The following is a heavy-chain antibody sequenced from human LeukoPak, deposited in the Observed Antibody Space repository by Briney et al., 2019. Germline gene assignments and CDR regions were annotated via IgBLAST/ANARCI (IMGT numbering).Heavy chain of an antibody. D-gene: IGHD5-18*01. CDR1: GLRFSDYY. V-gene: IGHV3-7*01. Sequence: GGSLRLSCAASGLRFSDYYVSWIRQAPGKGLEWVANIKQDGSEKYYVDSVKGRFTISRDNAKNSLYLQMNSLRAEDTAVYYCARDSTPPGYSYGLSFVYWGQGTLVTVSS. J-gene: IGHJ4*02. CDR3: ARDSTPPGYSYGLSFVY. CDR2: IKQDGSEK.